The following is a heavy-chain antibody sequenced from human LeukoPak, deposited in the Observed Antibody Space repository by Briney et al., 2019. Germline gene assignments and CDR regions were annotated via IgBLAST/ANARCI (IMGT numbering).Heavy chain of an antibody. CDR1: GGTFSSYA. J-gene: IGHJ1*01. CDR2: LLPLFGSA. CDR3: ARVPYYYDSSGYLEH. V-gene: IGHV1-69*05. D-gene: IGHD3-22*01. Sequence: GASVKVSCKASGGTFSSYAISRVRQAPGHALDWMGALLPLFGSANYAQKFQGRVTITTDESTSTAYMELSSLRSEDTAVYYCARVPYYYDSSGYLEHWGQGTLVTVFS.